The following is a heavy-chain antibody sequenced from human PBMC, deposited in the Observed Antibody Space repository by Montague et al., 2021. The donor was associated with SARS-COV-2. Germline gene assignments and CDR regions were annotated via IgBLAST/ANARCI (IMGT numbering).Heavy chain of an antibody. CDR3: ARDPWRITIFGVVTRYGMHV. V-gene: IGHV4-61*01. D-gene: IGHD3-3*01. CDR1: GGSVSSGSYY. J-gene: IGHJ6*02. Sequence: SETLSLTCTVSGGSVSSGSYYWSWIRQPPGKGLEWIGYIYYSGSTNYNPSLKSRVTISVDTSKNQFSLKLSSVTAADTAVYYCARDPWRITIFGVVTRYGMHVWGQGTTVTVSS. CDR2: IYYSGST.